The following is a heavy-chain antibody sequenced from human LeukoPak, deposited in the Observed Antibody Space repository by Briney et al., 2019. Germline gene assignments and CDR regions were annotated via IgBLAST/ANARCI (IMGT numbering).Heavy chain of an antibody. D-gene: IGHD3-22*01. CDR3: ARGYYDSSDYEYFQH. J-gene: IGHJ1*01. CDR1: GYTFSGYY. Sequence: ASVKVSCKASGYTFSGYYLHWVRRAPGQGLEWMGWINPNSGGTNSAQKFQGRVTMTRDTSIITAYMELSRLRSDDTAVYFCARGYYDSSDYEYFQHWGQGTLVTVSS. CDR2: INPNSGGT. V-gene: IGHV1-2*02.